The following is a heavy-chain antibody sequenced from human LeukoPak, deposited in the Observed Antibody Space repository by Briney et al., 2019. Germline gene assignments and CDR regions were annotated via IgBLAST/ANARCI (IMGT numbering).Heavy chain of an antibody. J-gene: IGHJ4*02. D-gene: IGHD3-22*01. CDR1: GGSISSYY. V-gene: IGHV4-59*01. Sequence: PSETLSLTCTVSGGSISSYYWSWIRQPPGKGLEWIGYIYYSGSTSYNPSLNSRDTMSVDTSKNQFSLKLSSVTAADTAVYYCARYHSSGLDYWGQGTLVTVSS. CDR3: ARYHSSGLDY. CDR2: IYYSGST.